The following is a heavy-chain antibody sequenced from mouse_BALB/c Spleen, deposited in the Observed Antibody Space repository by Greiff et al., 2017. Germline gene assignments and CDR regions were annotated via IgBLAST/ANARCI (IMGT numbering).Heavy chain of an antibody. CDR3: ARGTARAWFAY. J-gene: IGHJ3*01. D-gene: IGHD3-2*01. V-gene: IGHV1-4*02. CDR2: INPSSGYT. CDR1: GYTFTSYT. Sequence: VQLQQSAAELARPGASVKMSCKASGYTFTSYTMHWVKQRPGQGLEWIGYINPSSGYTEYNQKFKDKTTLTADKSSSTAYMQLSSLTSEDSAVYYCARGTARAWFAYWGQGTLVTVSA.